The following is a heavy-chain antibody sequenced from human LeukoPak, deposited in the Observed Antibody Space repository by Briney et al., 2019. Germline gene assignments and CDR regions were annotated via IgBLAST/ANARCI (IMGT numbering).Heavy chain of an antibody. CDR3: ARGGYSYGYMGYSDY. D-gene: IGHD5-18*01. CDR2: ISAYTGST. CDR1: GYTFTSYY. V-gene: IGHV1-18*04. J-gene: IGHJ4*02. Sequence: ASVKVSCKASGYTFTSYYMHWVRQAPGQGLEWMGWISAYTGSTNYAQRLQGRVTMTTDTSTSTAYMELRSLRSDDTAVYYCARGGYSYGYMGYSDYWGQGTLVTVSS.